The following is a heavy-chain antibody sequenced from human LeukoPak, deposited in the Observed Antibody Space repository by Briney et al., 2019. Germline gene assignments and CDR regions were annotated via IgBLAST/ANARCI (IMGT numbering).Heavy chain of an antibody. Sequence: SETLSLTCAVYGGSFTGYCWTWIRQPPGKGLEWIGEINHSGNINYNPSLKSRVTISVDTSKNQFSLKLSSVTAADTAVYYCARRDDGEKDDAFDIWGQGTMVTVSS. CDR1: GGSFTGYC. J-gene: IGHJ3*02. D-gene: IGHD4-17*01. CDR2: INHSGNI. V-gene: IGHV4-34*01. CDR3: ARRDDGEKDDAFDI.